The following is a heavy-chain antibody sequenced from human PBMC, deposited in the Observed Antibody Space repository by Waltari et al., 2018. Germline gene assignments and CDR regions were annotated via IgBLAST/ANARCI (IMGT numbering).Heavy chain of an antibody. CDR2: IYHSGST. J-gene: IGHJ4*02. Sequence: QLQLQESGSGLVKPSQTLSLTCAVSGGSISSGGYSWSWLRQPPGKGLEWIGYIYHSGSTYYNPSLKSRVTISVDRSKNQFSLKLSSVTAADTAVYYCARGSRYSYGVFDYWGQGTLVTVSS. CDR3: ARGSRYSYGVFDY. V-gene: IGHV4-30-2*01. D-gene: IGHD5-18*01. CDR1: GGSISSGGYS.